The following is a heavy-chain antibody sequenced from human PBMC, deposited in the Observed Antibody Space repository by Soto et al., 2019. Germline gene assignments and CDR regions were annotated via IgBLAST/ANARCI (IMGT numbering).Heavy chain of an antibody. D-gene: IGHD3-22*01. CDR2: IYYSGST. CDR1: GGSISSYY. V-gene: IGHV4-59*01. Sequence: QVQLQESGPGLVKPSETLSLTCTVSGGSISSYYWSWIRQPPGKGLEWIGYIYYSGSTNYNPSLKGRVTIPVDTATNQFSLKLSSVTAADTAVYYCARGTGGYYSTNDAFDIWGQGTMVTVSS. J-gene: IGHJ3*02. CDR3: ARGTGGYYSTNDAFDI.